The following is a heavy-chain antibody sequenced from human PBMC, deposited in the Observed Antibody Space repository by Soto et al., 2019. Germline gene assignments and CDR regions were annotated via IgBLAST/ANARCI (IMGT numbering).Heavy chain of an antibody. J-gene: IGHJ6*03. CDR2: IYSGGST. CDR3: ARLVAPASYYMDV. Sequence: GGSLRLSCAASGFTVSSNYMSWVRQAPGKGLEWVSVIYSGGSTYYADSVKGRFTISRDNSKNTLYLQMNSLRAEDTAVYYCARLVAPASYYMDVWGKGTTVTVSS. D-gene: IGHD5-12*01. CDR1: GFTVSSNY. V-gene: IGHV3-53*01.